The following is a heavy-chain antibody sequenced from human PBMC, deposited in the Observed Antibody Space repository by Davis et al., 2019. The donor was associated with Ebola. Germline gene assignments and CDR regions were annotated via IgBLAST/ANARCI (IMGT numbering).Heavy chain of an antibody. J-gene: IGHJ4*02. CDR2: IWYDGSNK. Sequence: GESLKISCAASGFTFSSYGMHWVRQAPGKGLEWVAVIWYDGSNKYYADSVKGRFTISRDNSKNTLYLQMNSLRAEDTAVYYCAKENPPLWFRELSADYWGQGTLVTVSS. D-gene: IGHD3-10*01. CDR3: AKENPPLWFRELSADY. V-gene: IGHV3-33*06. CDR1: GFTFSSYG.